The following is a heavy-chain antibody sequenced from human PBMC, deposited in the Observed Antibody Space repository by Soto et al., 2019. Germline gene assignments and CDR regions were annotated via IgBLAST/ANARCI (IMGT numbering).Heavy chain of an antibody. CDR3: AREVIAVVGAIRWFDP. Sequence: EVQLVESGGGLVQPGGSLRLSCAASGFTFSRHWMHWVRQAPGKGPVWVSRIKGDGTSTDYADSVKGRFTIARDNAKNTLYLQMNSLTAEDTAVYYCAREVIAVVGAIRWFDPWGQGTLATVSS. CDR1: GFTFSRHW. J-gene: IGHJ5*02. CDR2: IKGDGTST. D-gene: IGHD6-19*01. V-gene: IGHV3-74*01.